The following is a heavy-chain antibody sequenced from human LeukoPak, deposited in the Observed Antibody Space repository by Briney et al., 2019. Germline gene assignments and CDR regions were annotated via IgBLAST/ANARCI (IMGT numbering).Heavy chain of an antibody. CDR2: IKQDGSEK. CDR1: GFTFSSYW. CDR3: ANSGYSYGYDPCWFDP. J-gene: IGHJ5*02. V-gene: IGHV3-7*03. Sequence: QAGGSLRLSCAASGFTFSSYWMSWVRQAPGKGLEWVANIKQDGSEKYYVDSVKGRFTISRDNAKNSLYLQMNSLRAEDTAVYYCANSGYSYGYDPCWFDPWGQGTLVTVSS. D-gene: IGHD5-18*01.